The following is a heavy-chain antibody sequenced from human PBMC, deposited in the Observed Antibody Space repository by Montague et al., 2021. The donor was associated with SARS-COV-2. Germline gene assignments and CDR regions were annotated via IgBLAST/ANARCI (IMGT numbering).Heavy chain of an antibody. V-gene: IGHV3-21*01. D-gene: IGHD3-9*01. Sequence: SLRLSCAASGFTFSYFSMNWVRQVPGKGLEWVSSITSSSTYIYYADSVKGRFTISRDNAKNSLYLQMNSLRAEDTAVYYCARATFDWLYQIDYWGQGTLVTVSS. J-gene: IGHJ4*02. CDR2: ITSSSTYI. CDR1: GFTFSYFS. CDR3: ARATFDWLYQIDY.